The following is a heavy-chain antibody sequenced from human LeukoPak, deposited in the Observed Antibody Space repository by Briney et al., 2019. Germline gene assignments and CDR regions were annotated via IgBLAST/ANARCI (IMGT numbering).Heavy chain of an antibody. CDR2: ISGSGGST. CDR3: AKVRDDFWSGYYIEGMSVCDY. D-gene: IGHD3-3*01. J-gene: IGHJ4*02. Sequence: GGSLRLSCAASGFTFSSYAMSWVRQAPGKGLEWVSAISGSGGSTYYADSVKGRFTISRDNSKNTLYLQMNSLRAEDTAVYYCAKVRDDFWSGYYIEGMSVCDYWGQGTLVPVSS. V-gene: IGHV3-23*01. CDR1: GFTFSSYA.